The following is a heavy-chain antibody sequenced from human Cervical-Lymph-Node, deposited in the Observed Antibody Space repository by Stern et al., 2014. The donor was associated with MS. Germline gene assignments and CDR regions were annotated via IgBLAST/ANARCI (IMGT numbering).Heavy chain of an antibody. V-gene: IGHV4-39*01. D-gene: IGHD3-16*01. CDR3: ARIAGGYLYYYGMDV. Sequence: QLQLQESGPGLVKPSETLSLTCTVSGGSITSSSHYWGWIRQPPGKGLEWIGNIYYTGATYYNPSLKSRVTLSIDKSRDQFSLELSSVTAADTAVFYCARIAGGYLYYYGMDVWGQGTTVTVSS. CDR1: GGSITSSSHY. J-gene: IGHJ6*02. CDR2: IYYTGAT.